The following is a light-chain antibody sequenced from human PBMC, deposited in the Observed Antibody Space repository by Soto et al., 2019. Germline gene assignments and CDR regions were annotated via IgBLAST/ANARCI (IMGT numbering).Light chain of an antibody. CDR3: QQYSSLWT. Sequence: IVLTQSPGTLSLSPGERATLSCRASQSVSSSYLAWYQQKPGQAPRLLIYGASSRATGIPDRFSGSGSGTDFTLSISRLEPEDFAVYYCQQYSSLWTFGQGTKVDIK. CDR1: QSVSSSY. J-gene: IGKJ1*01. V-gene: IGKV3-20*01. CDR2: GAS.